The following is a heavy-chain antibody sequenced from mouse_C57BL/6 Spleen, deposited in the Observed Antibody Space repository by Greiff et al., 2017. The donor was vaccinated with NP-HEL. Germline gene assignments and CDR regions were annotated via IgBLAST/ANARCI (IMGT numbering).Heavy chain of an antibody. V-gene: IGHV1-52*01. CDR3: ASEGPRGKGSNYVGFAY. J-gene: IGHJ3*01. Sequence: QVHVKQPGAELVRPGSSVKLSCKASGYTFTSYWMHWVKQRPIQGLEWIGNIDPSDSETHYNQKFKDKATLTVDKSSSTAYMQLSSLTSEDSAVYYCASEGPRGKGSNYVGFAYWGQGTLVTVSA. CDR2: IDPSDSET. CDR1: GYTFTSYW. D-gene: IGHD2-5*01.